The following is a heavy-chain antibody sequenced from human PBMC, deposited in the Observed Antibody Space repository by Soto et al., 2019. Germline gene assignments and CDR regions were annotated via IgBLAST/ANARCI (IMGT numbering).Heavy chain of an antibody. CDR2: IIPIFGTP. D-gene: IGHD2-15*01. CDR3: ASGSSLYGMDV. CDR1: GGTFSSYA. J-gene: IGHJ6*02. V-gene: IGHV1-69*06. Sequence: QVQLVQSGAEVKKPGSSVKVSCKASGGTFSSYAISWVRQAPGQGLEWMGGIIPIFGTPSYAQKFQGRVTITADKTTSTAYMEPSSMRSEDTAVYYCASGSSLYGMDVWSQGTTVTVSS.